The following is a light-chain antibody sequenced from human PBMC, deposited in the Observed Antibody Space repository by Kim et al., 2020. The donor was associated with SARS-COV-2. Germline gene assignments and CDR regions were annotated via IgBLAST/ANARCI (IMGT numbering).Light chain of an antibody. Sequence: QSALTQPASVSGSPGQSITISCTGTSRDVGGYSYVSWYQQHPGKAPKLMIYDVSNRPSGVSNRFSGSKSGDTASLTISGLQAEDEADYYCISFTSTSTWVFGGGTQRTVL. CDR2: DVS. J-gene: IGLJ3*02. CDR3: ISFTSTSTWV. V-gene: IGLV2-14*03. CDR1: SRDVGGYSY.